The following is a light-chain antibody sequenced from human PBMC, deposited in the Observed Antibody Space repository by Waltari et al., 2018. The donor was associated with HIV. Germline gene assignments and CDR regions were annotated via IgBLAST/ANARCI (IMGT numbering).Light chain of an antibody. CDR1: QSITTS. V-gene: IGKV1-5*03. CDR2: KAS. J-gene: IGKJ1*01. CDR3: QQYHDYST. Sequence: DIQLTQVPSTLSASVGDRVPITCRASQSITTSLAWYQQKPGKAPKFLLYKASSLNSGVPSRFSGRGSGTDFTLTINSLQSDDFATYYCQQYHDYSTFGQGTKVEI.